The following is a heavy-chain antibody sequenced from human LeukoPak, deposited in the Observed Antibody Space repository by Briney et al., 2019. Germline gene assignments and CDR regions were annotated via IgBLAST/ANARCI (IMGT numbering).Heavy chain of an antibody. J-gene: IGHJ4*02. CDR2: INFSGST. D-gene: IGHD3-9*01. CDR3: ARSWSAGNYGNFDY. Sequence: SETLSLTCSVSGGSVSSGSCLWSWIRQPPGKGLEWIGFINFSGSTSYNPSLKSRVTISGDTSKNQFSLKLSSVTAADTAVYYCARSWSAGNYGNFDYWGQGTLVTVSS. CDR1: GGSVSSGSCL. V-gene: IGHV4-61*01.